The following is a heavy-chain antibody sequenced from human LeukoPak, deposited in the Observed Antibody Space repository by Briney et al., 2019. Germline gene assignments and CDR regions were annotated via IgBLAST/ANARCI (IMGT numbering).Heavy chain of an antibody. Sequence: NPGGSLRLSCAASGFTFSSYSMNWVRQAPGKGLEWVSSIISSGSYMYYADSVKGLFTISRDNAKNSLYLQMNSLRAEDTAVYYCARGYKYFDYWGQGTLVTVSS. CDR1: GFTFSSYS. CDR2: IISSGSYM. D-gene: IGHD5-24*01. V-gene: IGHV3-21*01. J-gene: IGHJ4*02. CDR3: ARGYKYFDY.